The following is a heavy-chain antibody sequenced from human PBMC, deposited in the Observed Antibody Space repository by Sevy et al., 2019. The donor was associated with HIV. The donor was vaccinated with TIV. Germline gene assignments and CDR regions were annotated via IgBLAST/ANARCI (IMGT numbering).Heavy chain of an antibody. D-gene: IGHD3-3*01. CDR2: IYYSGST. Sequence: SETLSFTCTVSGGSISSSSYYWGWIRQPPGKGLEWIGSIYYSGSTYYNPSLKSRVTISVDTSKNQFSLKLSSVTAADTAVYYCARRYDFWTGHYFDYWGQGTLVTVSS. V-gene: IGHV4-39*01. J-gene: IGHJ4*02. CDR1: GGSISSSSYY. CDR3: ARRYDFWTGHYFDY.